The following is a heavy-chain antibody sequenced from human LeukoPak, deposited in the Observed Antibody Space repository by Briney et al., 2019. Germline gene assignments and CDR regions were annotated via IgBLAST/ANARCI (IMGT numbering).Heavy chain of an antibody. Sequence: SETLSLTCTVSGDSINGYHWSWIRQPPGKGLEWIGEINHSGSTNYNPSLKSRVTISVDTSKNQFSLKLSSVTAADTAVYYCARSTSVRYSYGFDYWGQGTLVTVSS. D-gene: IGHD5-18*01. CDR1: GDSINGYH. CDR3: ARSTSVRYSYGFDY. J-gene: IGHJ4*02. CDR2: INHSGST. V-gene: IGHV4-34*01.